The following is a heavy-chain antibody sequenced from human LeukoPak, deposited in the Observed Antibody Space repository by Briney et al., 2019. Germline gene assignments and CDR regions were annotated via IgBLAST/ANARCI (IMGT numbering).Heavy chain of an antibody. D-gene: IGHD5-18*01. CDR2: IYSGGST. V-gene: IGHV3-53*04. CDR3: AREGRVDTAMVTDWYFDL. CDR1: GFTFSSYW. Sequence: GGSLRLSCAASGFTFSSYWMHWVRQAPGKGLEWVSVIYSGGSTYYADSVKGRFTISRHNSKNTLYLQMNSLRAEDTAVYYCAREGRVDTAMVTDWYFDLWGRGTLVTVSS. J-gene: IGHJ2*01.